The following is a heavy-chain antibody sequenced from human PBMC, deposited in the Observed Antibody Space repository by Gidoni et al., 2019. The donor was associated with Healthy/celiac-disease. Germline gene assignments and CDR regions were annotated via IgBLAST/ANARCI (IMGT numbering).Heavy chain of an antibody. CDR2: INHSGST. J-gene: IGHJ5*02. Sequence: QVQLQQWGAGLLKPSETLSLTCAVYGGSFSGYYWSWIRQPPGKGLEWIGEINHSGSTNYNPSLKSRVTISVDTSKNQFSLKLSSVTAADTAVYYCARGGRGSRIRIAAAPNWFDPWGQGTLVTVSS. V-gene: IGHV4-34*01. CDR3: ARGGRGSRIRIAAAPNWFDP. D-gene: IGHD6-13*01. CDR1: GGSFSGYY.